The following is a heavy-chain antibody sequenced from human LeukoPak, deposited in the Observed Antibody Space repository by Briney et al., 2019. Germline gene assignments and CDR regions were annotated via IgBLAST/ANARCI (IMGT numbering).Heavy chain of an antibody. V-gene: IGHV1-46*01. CDR2: VNPSGGNT. Sequence: GASVKVSCKASGYTLSSYYIHWVRQAPGQGLEWMGMVNPSGGNTPYAQKFEGRVTMTGDMSTSTVYMELSSLTSDDTAVYYRGRDFGVGATVLDYWGQGTLVTVSS. CDR1: GYTLSSYY. CDR3: GRDFGVGATVLDY. D-gene: IGHD1-26*01. J-gene: IGHJ4*02.